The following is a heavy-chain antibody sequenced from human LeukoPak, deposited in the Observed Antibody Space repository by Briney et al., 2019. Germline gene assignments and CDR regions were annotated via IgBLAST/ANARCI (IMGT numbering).Heavy chain of an antibody. CDR2: VCYTGTT. CDR1: GGSIKNYY. Sequence: PSETLSLTCALSGGSIKNYYGSWLRRPRGKGVEGIGYVCYTGTTSYNPSLKSRVTISVETSKNQFSLTLDSVTAADTAVYHCARQSDPYSHYGLDFWGQGTTVIVSS. CDR3: ARQSDPYSHYGLDF. J-gene: IGHJ6*02. V-gene: IGHV4-59*01.